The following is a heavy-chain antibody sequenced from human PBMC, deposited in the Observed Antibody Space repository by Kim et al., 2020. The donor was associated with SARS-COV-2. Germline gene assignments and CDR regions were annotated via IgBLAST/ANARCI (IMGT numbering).Heavy chain of an antibody. J-gene: IGHJ4*02. Sequence: SETLSLTCTVSGGSISSYYWSWIRQPPGKGLEWIGYIYYSGSTNYNPSLKSRVTISGDTSKNQFSLKLSSVTAADTAVYYCARGFGATATNLDYWGQGTLVTVSS. CDR3: ARGFGATATNLDY. D-gene: IGHD3-16*01. CDR2: IYYSGST. CDR1: GGSISSYY. V-gene: IGHV4-59*13.